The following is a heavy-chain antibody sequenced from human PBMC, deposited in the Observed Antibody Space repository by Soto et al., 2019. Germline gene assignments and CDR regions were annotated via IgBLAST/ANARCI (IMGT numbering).Heavy chain of an antibody. CDR1: GFTFSSYA. Sequence: GGSLRLSCAASGFTFSSYAMHWVRQAPGKGLEWVAVISYDGSNKYYADSVKGRFTISRDNSKNTLYLQMNSLRAEDTAVYYCARDIWFDYWGQGTLVTVSS. V-gene: IGHV3-30-3*01. D-gene: IGHD3-16*01. CDR2: ISYDGSNK. CDR3: ARDIWFDY. J-gene: IGHJ4*02.